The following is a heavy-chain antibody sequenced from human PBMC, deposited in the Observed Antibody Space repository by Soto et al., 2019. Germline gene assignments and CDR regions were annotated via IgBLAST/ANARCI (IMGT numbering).Heavy chain of an antibody. CDR3: EKDQGITMIVVVPDY. V-gene: IGHV3-30*18. J-gene: IGHJ4*02. Sequence: GGSLRLSCAASGFTFSSYGMHWVRQAPGKGLEWVAVISYDGSNKYYADSVKGRFTISRDNSKNTLYLQMNSLRAEDTAVYYCEKDQGITMIVVVPDYWGQGTLVTVSS. CDR1: GFTFSSYG. CDR2: ISYDGSNK. D-gene: IGHD3-22*01.